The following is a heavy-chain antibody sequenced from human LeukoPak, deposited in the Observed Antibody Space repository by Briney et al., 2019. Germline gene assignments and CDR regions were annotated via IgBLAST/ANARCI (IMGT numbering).Heavy chain of an antibody. Sequence: GASVKVPCKASGYTFTGYYIHWVRQAPGQGLEWMGWINPNSGGTNYAQKFQGRATMTRDTSISTAYMVLSRLRSDDTAVYYCARSDYLATYYWGQGTLVTVSS. CDR1: GYTFTGYY. CDR2: INPNSGGT. CDR3: ARSDYLATYY. D-gene: IGHD4/OR15-4a*01. V-gene: IGHV1-2*02. J-gene: IGHJ4*02.